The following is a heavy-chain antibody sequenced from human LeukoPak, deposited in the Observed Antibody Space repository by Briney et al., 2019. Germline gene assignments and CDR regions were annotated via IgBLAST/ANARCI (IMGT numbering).Heavy chain of an antibody. V-gene: IGHV4-61*08. Sequence: SETLSLTCTVSGGSVSTLDYYWNWIRQPPGKGLEWIGYIYNTGRTNYNPSLKSRVTISVDTSKNAFSLKLSSLIAADTAVYYCARDGMTTVTPFDLWGRGTLVTVSS. CDR1: GGSVSTLDYY. CDR3: ARDGMTTVTPFDL. D-gene: IGHD4-11*01. CDR2: IYNTGRT. J-gene: IGHJ2*01.